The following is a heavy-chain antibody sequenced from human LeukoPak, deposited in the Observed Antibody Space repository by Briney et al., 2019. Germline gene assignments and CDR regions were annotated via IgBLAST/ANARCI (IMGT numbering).Heavy chain of an antibody. CDR2: INPNSGGT. V-gene: IGHV1-2*02. Sequence: ASVKVSCKASGYTFTGYYMHWVRQAPGQGRKWMGWINPNSGGTNYAQKFQGRVTMTRDTSISTAYMELSRLRSDDTAVYYCAREDSAGIAAAGTCYYGMDVWGQGTTVTVSS. CDR1: GYTFTGYY. D-gene: IGHD6-13*01. CDR3: AREDSAGIAAAGTCYYGMDV. J-gene: IGHJ6*02.